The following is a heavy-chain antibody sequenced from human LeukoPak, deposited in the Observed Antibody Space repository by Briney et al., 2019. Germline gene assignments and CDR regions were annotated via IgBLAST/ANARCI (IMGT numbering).Heavy chain of an antibody. CDR2: ISWNSGSI. CDR3: AKDTQSGAFDI. CDR1: GFTFGNYA. V-gene: IGHV3-9*01. D-gene: IGHD7-27*01. Sequence: GGSLRLSCAASGFTFGNYAMHWVRQAPGKGLEWVSGISWNSGSIGYADSVKGRFTISRDNAKNSLFLQMNSLRAEDTALYYCAKDTQSGAFDIWGQGTMVTVSS. J-gene: IGHJ3*02.